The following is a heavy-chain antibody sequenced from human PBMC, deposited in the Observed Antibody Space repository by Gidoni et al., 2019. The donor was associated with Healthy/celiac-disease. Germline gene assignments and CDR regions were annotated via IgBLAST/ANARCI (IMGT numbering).Heavy chain of an antibody. CDR3: ARPIGGELFFSRKAFDI. D-gene: IGHD3-16*01. CDR2: IWYDGSNK. V-gene: IGHV3-33*01. CDR1: GFTFSSYG. J-gene: IGHJ3*02. Sequence: QVQLVESGGGVVQPGRPLRLYCAASGFTFSSYGMHWVRQAPGKGLEWGAVIWYDGSNKYYADSVKGRFTISRDNSKNTLYLQMNSLRAEDTAVYYCARPIGGELFFSRKAFDIWGQGTMVTVSS.